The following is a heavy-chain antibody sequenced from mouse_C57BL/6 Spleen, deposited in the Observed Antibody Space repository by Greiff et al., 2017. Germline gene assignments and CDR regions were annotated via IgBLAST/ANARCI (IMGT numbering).Heavy chain of an antibody. V-gene: IGHV5-17*01. CDR1: GFTFSDYG. CDR2: ISRGSSTI. D-gene: IGHD1-1*01. J-gene: IGHJ3*01. Sequence: EVQLVESGGGLVKPGGSLKLSCAASGFTFSDYGMHWVRQAPEKGLEWVAYISRGSSTIYYADTVKGRFTISRDNAKNTLFLQMTSLRSEDTAMYYCANYYGSSSWFAYWGQGTLVTVAA. CDR3: ANYYGSSSWFAY.